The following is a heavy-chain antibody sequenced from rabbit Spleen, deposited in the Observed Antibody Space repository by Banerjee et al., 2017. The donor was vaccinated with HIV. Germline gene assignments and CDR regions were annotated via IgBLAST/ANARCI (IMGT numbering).Heavy chain of an antibody. D-gene: IGHD1-1*01. CDR1: GFTLSSYV. CDR3: ARDAGGDTSTAYAL. CDR2: IGLISGKT. V-gene: IGHV1S40*01. Sequence: QSLEESGGDLVKPGASLTLTCTASGFTLSSYVMCWVRQAPGKGLEWIACIGLISGKTYYASWAKGRFTISKTSSTTVTLQMTSLTVADTATYFCARDAGGDTSTAYALWGPGTLVTVS. J-gene: IGHJ4*01.